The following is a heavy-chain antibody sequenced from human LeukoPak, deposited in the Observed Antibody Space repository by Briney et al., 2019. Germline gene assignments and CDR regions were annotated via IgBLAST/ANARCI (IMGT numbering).Heavy chain of an antibody. J-gene: IGHJ5*02. D-gene: IGHD6-25*01. CDR2: INTSGST. CDR3: AREGGDPRWLDP. Sequence: SETLSLTCTVSGGSISSYYWTWIRQSAGKGLEWIGRINTSGSTNYNPSLRSRFTMSVNTSKNQFSLNLTPVTAADTTVYSCAREGGDPRWLDPWGQGTLVTVSS. CDR1: GGSISSYY. V-gene: IGHV4-4*07.